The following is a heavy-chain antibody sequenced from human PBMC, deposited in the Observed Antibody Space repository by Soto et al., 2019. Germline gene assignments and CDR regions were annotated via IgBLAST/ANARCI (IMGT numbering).Heavy chain of an antibody. CDR1: GGSISSYY. D-gene: IGHD3-16*01. V-gene: IGHV4-59*01. CDR2: IYYSGST. J-gene: IGHJ4*02. Sequence: QVQLQESGPGLVKPSETLSLTCTVSGGSISSYYWSWIRQPPGKGLEWIGYIYYSGSTNYNPSLKSRVTISVDTSKNQFSLKLSSVTAADTAVYYCARAWGRVLDYWGQGTLVTVSS. CDR3: ARAWGRVLDY.